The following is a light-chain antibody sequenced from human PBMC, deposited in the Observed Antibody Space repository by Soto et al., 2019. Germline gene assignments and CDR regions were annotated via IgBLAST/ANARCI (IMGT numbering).Light chain of an antibody. J-gene: IGKJ1*01. CDR1: QSVSSN. CDR2: GAS. Sequence: EIVMTQSPATLSVSPGERATLSCRASQSVSSNLAWYQQKPGQAPRLLIYGASTRATGIPARFSGSGSGTEFTLTISRLQSEDFAVYYCHQYNNWPRTFGQGTKVEIK. V-gene: IGKV3-15*01. CDR3: HQYNNWPRT.